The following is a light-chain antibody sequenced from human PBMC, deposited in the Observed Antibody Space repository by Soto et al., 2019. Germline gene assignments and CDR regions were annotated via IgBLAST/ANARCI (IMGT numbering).Light chain of an antibody. J-gene: IGKJ4*01. CDR2: KAS. V-gene: IGKV1-5*03. Sequence: DIQMTQSPSTLSASVGDRVTITCRASQSISSWLAWYQQKPGKAPKLLIYKASSLESGVPSRFSGSGSGTEFTLTLNSLQPDDFATYYCQQYNSNPLTFGGGTQVEIK. CDR3: QQYNSNPLT. CDR1: QSISSW.